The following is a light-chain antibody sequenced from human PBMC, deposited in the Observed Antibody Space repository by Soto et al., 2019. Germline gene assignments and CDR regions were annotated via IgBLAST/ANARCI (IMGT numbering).Light chain of an antibody. CDR3: LQYGSSPYT. J-gene: IGKJ2*01. CDR2: GAS. CDR1: QSVSSSY. V-gene: IGKV3-20*01. Sequence: DSVLTQSPGTLSLSPGERATLSCRASQSVSSSYLAWYQQKPGQAHRLLIYGASSRATGIPDRFSGSGSGTDFTLTISRLEPEDFAVYFCLQYGSSPYTFGHGKKLEIK.